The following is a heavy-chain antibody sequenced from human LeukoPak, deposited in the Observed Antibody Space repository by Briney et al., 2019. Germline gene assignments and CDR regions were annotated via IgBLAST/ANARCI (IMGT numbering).Heavy chain of an antibody. CDR3: AREPTYSIQDY. CDR1: GFTFSSYG. CDR2: IKQDGSEK. J-gene: IGHJ4*02. V-gene: IGHV3-7*01. Sequence: PGGSLRLSCAASGFTFSSYGMHWVRQAPGKGLEWVANIKQDGSEKYYVDSVKGRFTISRGNAKNSLYLQMNSLRAEDTAVYYCAREPTYSIQDYWGQGTLVTVSS. D-gene: IGHD6-13*01.